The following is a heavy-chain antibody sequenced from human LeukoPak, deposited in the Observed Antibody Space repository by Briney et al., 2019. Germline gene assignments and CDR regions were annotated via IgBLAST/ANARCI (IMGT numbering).Heavy chain of an antibody. J-gene: IGHJ4*02. D-gene: IGHD5-12*01. V-gene: IGHV4-59*01. CDR3: ARAGWLHPYFDY. Sequence: SETLSLTCTVSGGSINSYYWSWIRQPPGKGLEWIGYIYYSGSTNYNPSLKSRVTISVDTSKNQFSLKLSSVTAADTAVYYCARAGWLHPYFDYWGQGTLVTVSS. CDR2: IYYSGST. CDR1: GGSINSYY.